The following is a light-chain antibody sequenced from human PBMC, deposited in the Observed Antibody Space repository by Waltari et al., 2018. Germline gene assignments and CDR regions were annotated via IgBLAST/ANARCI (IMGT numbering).Light chain of an antibody. V-gene: IGLV2-23*02. CDR1: SSDFGSYDI. CDR3: CSYAGNYIWV. Sequence: QSALPPPASVSGSPGQSVTSSCTGASSDFGSYDIFSWYQQHPGNAPKLIICDVSKRPSGVSDRFSGSKSGDTASLTISGLQFEDEADYYCCSYAGNYIWVFGGGTRLTVL. CDR2: DVS. J-gene: IGLJ3*02.